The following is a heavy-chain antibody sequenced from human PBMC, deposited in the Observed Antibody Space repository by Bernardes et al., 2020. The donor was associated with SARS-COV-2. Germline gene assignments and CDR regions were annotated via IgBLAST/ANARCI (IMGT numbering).Heavy chain of an antibody. V-gene: IGHV4-39*01. D-gene: IGHD3-9*01. J-gene: IGHJ5*02. Sequence: SETLSLTCTVSGGSISSSSYYWGWIRQPPGKGLEWIGSIYYSGSTYYNPSPKSRVIISVDTSKNQFSLKLSSVTAADTAVYYCATQIVVVPAAAPVLRYFDWLKGALFDPGGQGTLVTVAA. CDR2: IYYSGST. CDR3: ATQIVVVPAAAPVLRYFDWLKGALFDP. CDR1: GGSISSSSYY.